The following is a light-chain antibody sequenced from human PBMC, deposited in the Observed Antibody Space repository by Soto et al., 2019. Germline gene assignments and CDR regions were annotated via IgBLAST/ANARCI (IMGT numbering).Light chain of an antibody. V-gene: IGLV1-47*01. CDR1: SSNIGSNY. Sequence: QSELTQPPSASGTPGQRVTISCSGSSSNIGSNYVYWYDQLPGTAPKLLIFMNNQRPSGVPDRFSGSKSGTSASLAISGLRPEDEADYYCATWDDSLSAWVFGGGTKVTV. CDR3: ATWDDSLSAWV. CDR2: MNN. J-gene: IGLJ3*02.